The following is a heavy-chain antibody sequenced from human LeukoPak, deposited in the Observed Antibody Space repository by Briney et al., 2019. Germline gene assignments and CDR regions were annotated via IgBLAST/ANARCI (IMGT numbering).Heavy chain of an antibody. D-gene: IGHD3-22*01. V-gene: IGHV4-34*01. J-gene: IGHJ4*02. CDR3: ARHVLSSGFDY. CDR1: GGSFSGYY. Sequence: SETLSLTCAVYGGSFSGYYWSWIRQPPGKGLEWIGSMYYSGNTYYNPSLESRVTISVDTSTNQLSLKLSSVTAADTAVYYCARHVLSSGFDYWGQGSLVTVSS. CDR2: MYYSGNT.